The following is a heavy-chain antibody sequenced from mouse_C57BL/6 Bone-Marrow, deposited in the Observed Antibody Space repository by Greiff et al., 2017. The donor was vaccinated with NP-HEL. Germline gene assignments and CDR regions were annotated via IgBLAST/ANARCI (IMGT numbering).Heavy chain of an antibody. CDR1: GYTFTDYE. CDR3: KCDYYGSSYPNYVDY. D-gene: IGHD1-1*01. CDR2: IDPETGGT. V-gene: IGHV1-15*01. J-gene: IGHJ2*01. Sequence: VQLQQSGAELVRPGASVTLSCKASGYTFTDYEMHWVKQTPVHGLEWIGAIDPETGGTAYNQKFKGKAILTADKSSSTAYMELRSLTSEDSAVYYCKCDYYGSSYPNYVDYWGQGTTLTVSS.